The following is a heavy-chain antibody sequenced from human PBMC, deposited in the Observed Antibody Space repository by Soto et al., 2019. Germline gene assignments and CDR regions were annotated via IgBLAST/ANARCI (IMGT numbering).Heavy chain of an antibody. J-gene: IGHJ4*02. Sequence: PGGSLRLSCAASGLTFSSYAMSWVRQAPGKGLEWVSAISGSGGSTYYADSVKGRFTISRDNSKNTLYLQMNSLRAEDTAVYYCAKDFYRSHYGSGSYGPLNYWGQGTLVTVSS. CDR2: ISGSGGST. V-gene: IGHV3-23*01. CDR3: AKDFYRSHYGSGSYGPLNY. D-gene: IGHD3-10*01. CDR1: GLTFSSYA.